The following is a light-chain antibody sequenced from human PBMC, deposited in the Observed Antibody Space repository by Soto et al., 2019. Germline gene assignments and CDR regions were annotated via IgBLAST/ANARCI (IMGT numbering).Light chain of an antibody. CDR2: EVS. Sequence: QSALTQPPSASGALGQSVTISCTGTSSDIGTYDYVSWYQQHPGRAPKLIIFEVSKRPSGVPDRFSGSKSGNPASLIVSGLQPDDEAEYHCTSYTGDDFTFIFGTGTKVTVL. CDR1: SSDIGTYDY. J-gene: IGLJ1*01. V-gene: IGLV2-8*01. CDR3: TSYTGDDFTFI.